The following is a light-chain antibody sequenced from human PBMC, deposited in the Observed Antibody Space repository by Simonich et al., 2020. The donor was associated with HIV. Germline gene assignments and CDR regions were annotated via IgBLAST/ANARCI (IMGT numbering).Light chain of an antibody. J-gene: IGLJ2*01. CDR1: KLGDKY. V-gene: IGLV3-10*01. CDR2: EDN. CDR3: FSTDSSDNQRGL. Sequence: SYELTQPPSVSVSPGQTASITCSGDKLGDKYACWYQQKPGQSPVLVIYEDNKRPTGIPGRFSGSSSGTMATLIISGAQVEDEADYYCFSTDSSDNQRGLFGGGTKLTVL.